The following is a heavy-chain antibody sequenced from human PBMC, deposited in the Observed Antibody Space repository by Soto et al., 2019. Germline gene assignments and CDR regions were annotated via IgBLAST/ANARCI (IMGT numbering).Heavy chain of an antibody. V-gene: IGHV3-23*01. J-gene: IGHJ6*02. CDR1: GFTFSSYA. Sequence: EVQLLESGGGLVQPGGSLRLSCAASGFTFSSYAMSWVRQAPGKGLEWVSAISGSGGSTYYADSVKGRFTISRDNSKNTLYLQMNSLRAEDTAVYYCASQYCISTSCYWGLYGMDVWGQGTTVTVSS. CDR3: ASQYCISTSCYWGLYGMDV. D-gene: IGHD2-2*01. CDR2: ISGSGGST.